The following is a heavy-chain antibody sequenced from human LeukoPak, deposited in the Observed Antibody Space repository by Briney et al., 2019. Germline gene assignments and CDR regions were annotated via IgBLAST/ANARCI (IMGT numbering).Heavy chain of an antibody. D-gene: IGHD6-13*01. V-gene: IGHV4-59*01. CDR1: GGSISSYY. J-gene: IGHJ2*01. Sequence: PSETLSLTCTVSGGSISSYYWQWIRQPPGNRLECIGYVYYSGSTDYNPSLKSRVTISVDTSKNQFSLKLTSVTAADTAVYYCARGEPRIARPGAPPFDLWGRGTLVTVSS. CDR3: ARGEPRIARPGAPPFDL. CDR2: VYYSGST.